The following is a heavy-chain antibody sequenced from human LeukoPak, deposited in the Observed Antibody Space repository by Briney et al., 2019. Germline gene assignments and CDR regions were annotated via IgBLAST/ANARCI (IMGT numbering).Heavy chain of an antibody. CDR1: GGSFSGYY. J-gene: IGHJ6*02. V-gene: IGHV4-34*01. D-gene: IGHD6-13*01. CDR2: INHSGST. Sequence: SETLSLTCAVYGGSFSGYYWSWIRQPPGKGLEWIGEINHSGSTNYNPSLKSRVTISVDTSKNQFSLKLSSVTAADTAVYYCARDRIAAAGTVYYYGMDVWGQGTTVTVSS. CDR3: ARDRIAAAGTVYYYGMDV.